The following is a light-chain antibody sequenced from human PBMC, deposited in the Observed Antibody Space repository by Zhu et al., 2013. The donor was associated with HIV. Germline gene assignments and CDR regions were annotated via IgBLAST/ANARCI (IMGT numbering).Light chain of an antibody. J-gene: IGKJ3*01. Sequence: DIQMTQSPSSLSASVGDRVTITCRASQSISNYLNWYQQKPGKAPKLLIYTASSLQSGVPPRFSGSGSGTEFTLTISSLQPEDFATYYCQQIKSYPFTFGPGTKVDIK. CDR3: QQIKSYPFT. V-gene: IGKV1-39*01. CDR2: TAS. CDR1: QSISNY.